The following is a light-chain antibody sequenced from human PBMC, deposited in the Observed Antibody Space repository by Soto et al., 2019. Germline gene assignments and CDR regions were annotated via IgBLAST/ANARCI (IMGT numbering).Light chain of an antibody. CDR2: SVS. CDR1: SSDVGGYNY. J-gene: IGLJ1*01. V-gene: IGLV2-14*03. CDR3: SSYTSSDTYV. Sequence: QSALTQPASESGSPGQSITISCTGTSSDVGGYNYVSWYQHHPGKAPKLMISSVSSRPSGVSNRFSGSKSGNTASLTISGLQPEDEADYYCSSYTSSDTYVFGTGTKLTVL.